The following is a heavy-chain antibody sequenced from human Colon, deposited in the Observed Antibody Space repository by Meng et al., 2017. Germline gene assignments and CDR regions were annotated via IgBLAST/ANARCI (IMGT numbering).Heavy chain of an antibody. J-gene: IGHJ4*02. CDR3: ARHGGWHFDY. CDR1: GGSISSSNY. D-gene: IGHD6-19*01. Sequence: QVEMQESGPGLVEPSGTRSLTCAVSGGSISSSNYWSWVRQPPGKGLEWIGQIYLSGSPSYNPSLESRVTISVDKSKNQLSLRLTSVTAADTAIYYCARHGGWHFDYWGQGTLVTVSS. CDR2: IYLSGSP. V-gene: IGHV4-4*02.